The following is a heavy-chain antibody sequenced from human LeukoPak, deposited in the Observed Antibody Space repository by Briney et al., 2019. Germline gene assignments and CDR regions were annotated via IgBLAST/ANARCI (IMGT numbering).Heavy chain of an antibody. D-gene: IGHD3-9*01. CDR1: GFTFSSYS. V-gene: IGHV3-48*04. CDR2: ISSSSSTI. Sequence: GGSLRLSCAASGFTFSSYSMNWVRQAPGKGLEWVSYISSSSSTIYYADSVKGQFTISRDNAKNSLYLQMNSLRAEDTAVYYCARDPSRHYDILTGYYTGGGAFDIWGQGTMVTVSS. CDR3: ARDPSRHYDILTGYYTGGGAFDI. J-gene: IGHJ3*02.